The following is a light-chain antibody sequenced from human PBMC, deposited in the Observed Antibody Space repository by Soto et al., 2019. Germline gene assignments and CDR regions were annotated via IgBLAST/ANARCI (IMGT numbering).Light chain of an antibody. J-gene: IGKJ5*01. V-gene: IGKV3-11*01. CDR3: QQRSSWPPVT. CDR1: QSFRGL. CDR2: DAY. Sequence: EVVLTQSPVTLSLSPGERATLSCRASQSFRGLLAWYQQKPGQAPRLLIYDAYNRATGIPPRFSGSGSGTDFTLTISSLEPEDSAVYYCQQRSSWPPVTFGQGTRLEIK.